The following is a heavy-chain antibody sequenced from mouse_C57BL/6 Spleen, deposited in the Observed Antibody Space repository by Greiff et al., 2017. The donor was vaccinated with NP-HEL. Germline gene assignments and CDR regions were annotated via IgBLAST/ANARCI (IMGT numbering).Heavy chain of an antibody. Sequence: VQLQQSGPELVKPGASVKISCKASGYTFTDYYMNWVKQSHGKSLEWIGDINPNNGGTSYNQKFKGKATLTVDKSSSTAYMELRSLTSEDSAVYYCAXEDYGSPHYFDYWGQGTTLTVSS. CDR3: AXEDYGSPHYFDY. CDR2: INPNNGGT. CDR1: GYTFTDYY. J-gene: IGHJ2*01. V-gene: IGHV1-26*01. D-gene: IGHD1-1*01.